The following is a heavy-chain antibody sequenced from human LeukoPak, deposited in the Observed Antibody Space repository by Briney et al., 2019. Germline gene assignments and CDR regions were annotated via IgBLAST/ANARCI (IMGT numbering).Heavy chain of an antibody. J-gene: IGHJ4*02. CDR1: GYSFTTYW. Sequence: GESLKISCKASGYSFTTYWLAWVRQMPGKGLEWMGIIYPDDSDARYRPSFQGQVTISADKSIGTAYLQWSSLKASDTAMYYCARQGYCSSTSCYVDFWGQGTLVTVSS. V-gene: IGHV5-51*01. CDR3: ARQGYCSSTSCYVDF. CDR2: IYPDDSDA. D-gene: IGHD2-2*01.